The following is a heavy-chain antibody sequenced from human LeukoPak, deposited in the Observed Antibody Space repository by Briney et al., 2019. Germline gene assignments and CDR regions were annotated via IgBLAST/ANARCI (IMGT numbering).Heavy chain of an antibody. CDR3: ARDKVWFGELSHANWFDP. Sequence: ASVKVSCKASGYTFTSYGISWARQAPGQGLEWMGWISAYNGNTNYAQKLQGRVTMTTDTSTSTAYMELRSLRSDDTAVYYCARDKVWFGELSHANWFDPWGQGTLVTVSS. J-gene: IGHJ5*02. V-gene: IGHV1-18*01. D-gene: IGHD3-10*01. CDR2: ISAYNGNT. CDR1: GYTFTSYG.